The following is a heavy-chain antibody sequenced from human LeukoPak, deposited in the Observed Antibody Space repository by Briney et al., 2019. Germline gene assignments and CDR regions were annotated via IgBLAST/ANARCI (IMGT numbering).Heavy chain of an antibody. CDR3: ARVGEWELRDYDY. J-gene: IGHJ4*02. D-gene: IGHD1-26*01. Sequence: GSLRLSCAASGFTFSSYSMNWVRQAPGKGLEWVSSISSSSSYIYYADSVKGRFTISRDNAKNSLYLQMNSLRAEDTAVYYCARVGEWELRDYDYWGQGTLVTVSS. CDR2: ISSSSSYI. CDR1: GFTFSSYS. V-gene: IGHV3-21*01.